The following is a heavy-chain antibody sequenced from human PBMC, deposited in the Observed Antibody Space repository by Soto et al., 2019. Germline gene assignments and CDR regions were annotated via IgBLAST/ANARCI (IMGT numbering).Heavy chain of an antibody. CDR3: ARSSVRGWSY. J-gene: IGHJ4*02. CDR2: ITHSGST. CDR1: GGSFSGYY. D-gene: IGHD3-10*02. V-gene: IGHV4-34*01. Sequence: WETLSLTCAVYGGSFSGYYWTWIRQPPGKGLEWIGDITHSGSTTYNLSLKSRVTISLGTSKNQISLTQNSVTAADTAVYSCARSSVRGWSYWGQGTLVTVSS.